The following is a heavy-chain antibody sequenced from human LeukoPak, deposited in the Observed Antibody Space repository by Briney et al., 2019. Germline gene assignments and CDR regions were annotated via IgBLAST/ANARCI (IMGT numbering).Heavy chain of an antibody. CDR2: ISGSGGGT. J-gene: IGHJ4*02. D-gene: IGHD6-25*01. V-gene: IGHV3-23*01. Sequence: GGSLRLSCAASGFTFSSYAMSWVRRTSGKGLQWLSAISGSGGGTNYADSVKGRFTISRDNSKNILYLQMNSLGAEDTAIYYCTKASATVWPNYFDSWGQGTLVTVSS. CDR3: TKASATVWPNYFDS. CDR1: GFTFSSYA.